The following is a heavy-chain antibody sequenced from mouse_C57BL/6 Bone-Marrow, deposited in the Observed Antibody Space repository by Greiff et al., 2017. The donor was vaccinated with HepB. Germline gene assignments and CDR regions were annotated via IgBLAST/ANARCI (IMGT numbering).Heavy chain of an antibody. D-gene: IGHD1-1*01. V-gene: IGHV1-31*01. J-gene: IGHJ3*01. CDR3: ASSSYYGSMGFAY. Sequence: EVKLMESGPELVKPGASVKISCKASGYSFTGYYMHWVKQSHGNILDWIGYIYPYNGVSSYNQKFKGKATLTVDKSSSTAYMELRSLTSEDSAVYYCASSSYYGSMGFAYWGQGTLVTVSA. CDR2: IYPYNGVS. CDR1: GYSFTGYY.